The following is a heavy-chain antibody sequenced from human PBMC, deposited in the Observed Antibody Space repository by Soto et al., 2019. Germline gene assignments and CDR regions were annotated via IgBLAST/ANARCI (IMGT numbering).Heavy chain of an antibody. V-gene: IGHV4-34*01. CDR1: GGSFSGYY. J-gene: IGHJ5*02. D-gene: IGHD3-10*01. Sequence: PSETLSLTCAVYGGSFSGYYWSWIRQPPGKGLEWIGEINHSGSTNYNPSLKSRVTISVDTSKNQFSLKLSSVTAADTAVYYCARGRGTMVRGGRRSWFDPWGQGTLVTVSS. CDR2: INHSGST. CDR3: ARGRGTMVRGGRRSWFDP.